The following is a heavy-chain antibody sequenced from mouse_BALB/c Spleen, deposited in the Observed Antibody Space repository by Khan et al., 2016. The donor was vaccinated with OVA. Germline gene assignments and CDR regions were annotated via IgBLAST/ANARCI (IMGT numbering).Heavy chain of an antibody. V-gene: IGHV2-4-1*01. CDR3: ARNSYMYDFAY. CDR1: GFSLSPYG. J-gene: IGHJ3*01. CDR2: IWRGGIT. Sequence: QVQLKESGPGLVQPSQSLSITCTVSGFSLSPYGVHWVRQSPGTGLEWLGVIWRGGITDYNAAFISRLSISKDNSKSQVFFKMNSLQADDTAIYYCARNSYMYDFAYWGQGTLVTVSA. D-gene: IGHD2-14*01.